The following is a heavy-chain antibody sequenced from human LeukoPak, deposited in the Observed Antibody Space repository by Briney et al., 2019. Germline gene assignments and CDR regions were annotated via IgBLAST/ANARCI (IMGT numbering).Heavy chain of an antibody. CDR3: ARGEGSSSIPYNWFDP. J-gene: IGHJ5*02. V-gene: IGHV3-21*01. CDR2: ISSSSSYI. CDR1: GFTFSSYS. Sequence: GGSLRLSCAASGFTFSSYSMNWVRQAPGKGLEWVSSISSSSSYIYYADSVKGRFTISRDNAKNSLYLQMNSLRAEDTAVYYCARGEGSSSIPYNWFDPWGQGTLVTVSS. D-gene: IGHD6-13*01.